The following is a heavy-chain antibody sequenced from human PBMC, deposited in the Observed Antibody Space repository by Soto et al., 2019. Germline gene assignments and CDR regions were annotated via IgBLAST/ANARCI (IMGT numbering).Heavy chain of an antibody. CDR2: ISGSGGST. CDR3: AKVVGAIFGVGFFDY. V-gene: IGHV3-23*01. CDR1: GFTFSSYA. Sequence: GGSLRLSCAASGFTFSSYAMSWVRQAPGKGLERVSAISGSGGSTYYADSVKGRFTISRDNSKNTLYLQMNSLRAEDTAVYYCAKVVGAIFGVGFFDYWGQGTLVTVSS. D-gene: IGHD3-3*01. J-gene: IGHJ4*02.